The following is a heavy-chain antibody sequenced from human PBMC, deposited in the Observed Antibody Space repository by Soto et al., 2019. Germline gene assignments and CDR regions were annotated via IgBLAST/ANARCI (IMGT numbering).Heavy chain of an antibody. CDR3: ARNSNRNYGLYYFDY. Sequence: SETLSLTCTVSGGSVSSYNWSWIRQSPGKGLEWIGYIYYSGSTKYKPSLKSRVTISVDTSKNQFSLKVSSATAADTAVYYCARNSNRNYGLYYFDYWGLGALVTVSS. J-gene: IGHJ4*02. V-gene: IGHV4-59*08. CDR2: IYYSGST. D-gene: IGHD4-4*01. CDR1: GGSVSSYN.